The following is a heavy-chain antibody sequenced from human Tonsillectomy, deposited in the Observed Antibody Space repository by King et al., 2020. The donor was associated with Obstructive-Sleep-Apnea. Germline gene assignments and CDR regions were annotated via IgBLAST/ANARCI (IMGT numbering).Heavy chain of an antibody. CDR1: GDSVSSNSAA. V-gene: IGHV6-1*01. D-gene: IGHD7-27*01. CDR3: ARDPLTGDSFHS. J-gene: IGHJ4*02. Sequence: VQLQQSGPRLVKPSQTLSLTCAISGDSVSSNSAAWNWIRQSPSRGLEWLGRTYYRSRWFFDYADSLRSRITFNPDTSKNQFSLQLSSVTPEDTAVDYCARDPLTGDSFHSWGQGTLVTVSS. CDR2: TYYRSRWFF.